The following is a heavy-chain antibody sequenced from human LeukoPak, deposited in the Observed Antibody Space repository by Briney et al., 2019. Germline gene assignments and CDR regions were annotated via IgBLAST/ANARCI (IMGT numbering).Heavy chain of an antibody. J-gene: IGHJ4*02. Sequence: PGGSLRLSCAASGFTFSSYSMNWVRQAAGKGLEWVSYISPSGHDISYADSVKGRFTISRDNAKNSLFLQMNSLRAEDTAVYYCAKTARLLDCRGQGTQVTVSS. V-gene: IGHV3-21*05. CDR2: ISPSGHDI. CDR1: GFTFSSYS. CDR3: AKTARLLDC. D-gene: IGHD6-6*01.